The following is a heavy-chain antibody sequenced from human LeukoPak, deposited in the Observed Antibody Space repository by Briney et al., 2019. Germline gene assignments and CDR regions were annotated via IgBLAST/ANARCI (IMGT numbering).Heavy chain of an antibody. CDR3: ATLGYSSGWYGIDY. D-gene: IGHD6-19*01. CDR2: ISSSGSTI. Sequence: GGSLRLPCAVSGLTFSSYEMNWVRQAPGKGLEWVSYISSSGSTIYYADSVKGRFTISRDNAKNSLYLKMNSLRAEDTAVHYCATLGYSSGWYGIDYWGQGNLVTVSS. CDR1: GLTFSSYE. J-gene: IGHJ4*02. V-gene: IGHV3-48*03.